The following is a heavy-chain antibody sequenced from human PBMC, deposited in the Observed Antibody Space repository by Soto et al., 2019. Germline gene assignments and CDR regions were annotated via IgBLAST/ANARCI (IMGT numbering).Heavy chain of an antibody. Sequence: SETLSLTCNVSGGSISNYYWNWIRQPPGKRLEWIGYISDSGSTKYNPSLMSRVTISADMSKNQVSLKVKSVAAAETAIYYCARDRLVGLKTWDYFDYWGQGTLVTVSS. J-gene: IGHJ4*02. CDR1: GGSISNYY. V-gene: IGHV4-59*01. CDR3: ARDRLVGLKTWDYFDY. D-gene: IGHD3-16*01. CDR2: ISDSGST.